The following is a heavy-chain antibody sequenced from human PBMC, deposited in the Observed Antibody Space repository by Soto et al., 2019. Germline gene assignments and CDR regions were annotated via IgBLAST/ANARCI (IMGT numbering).Heavy chain of an antibody. Sequence: ASVKVSCKASGYTFTSYGISWVRQAPGQGLEWMGWIIAYKGNTNYAQKLQGRVTMTTDTSTNTAYMELRSLRSDDTAVYYCARDDCRGGSCYLDYWGQGTLVTVSS. D-gene: IGHD2-15*01. CDR2: IIAYKGNT. CDR1: GYTFTSYG. J-gene: IGHJ4*02. V-gene: IGHV1-18*01. CDR3: ARDDCRGGSCYLDY.